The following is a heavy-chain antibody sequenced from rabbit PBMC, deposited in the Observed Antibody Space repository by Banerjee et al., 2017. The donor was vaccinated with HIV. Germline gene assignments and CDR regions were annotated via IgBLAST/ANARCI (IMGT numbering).Heavy chain of an antibody. V-gene: IGHV1S40*01. CDR2: IYGGGSGTT. CDR1: GFSFSSSYY. D-gene: IGHD6-1*01. CDR3: ARGIYLDGGGYRYDL. Sequence: QLLEESGGDLVQPEGSLTLTCTASGFSFSSSYYMCWVRQAPGKGLELIACIYGGGSGTTYYASWPKGRFTISKTSSTTVTLQMTSLTAADTATYFCARGIYLDGGGYRYDLWGQGTLVTVS. J-gene: IGHJ3*01.